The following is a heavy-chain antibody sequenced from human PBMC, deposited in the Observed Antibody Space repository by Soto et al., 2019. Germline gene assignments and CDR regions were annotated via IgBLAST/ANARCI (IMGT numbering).Heavy chain of an antibody. V-gene: IGHV3-7*03. CDR2: LKEDGSEK. J-gene: IGHJ6*02. CDR3: GREARSGVLCDLLIRPRANIWGGDPSWGTGHYSHGLDV. Sequence: PGGSLRLSCAASGFSFSNSWMTWFRQAPRKGMGRVANLKEDGSEKNYVDSVKGRFTIYRQNGKNSLYLHGAGLRVQDSAVYFCGREARSGVLCDLLIRPRANIWGGDPSWGTGHYSHGLDVWGQGTTVTVSS. D-gene: IGHD3-16*01. CDR1: GFSFSNSW.